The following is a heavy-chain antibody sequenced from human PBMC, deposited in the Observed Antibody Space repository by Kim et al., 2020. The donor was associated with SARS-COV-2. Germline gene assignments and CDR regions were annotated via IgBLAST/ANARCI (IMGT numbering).Heavy chain of an antibody. CDR3: ARVAPRGYSGYDDGYGMDV. V-gene: IGHV4-59*01. CDR1: GGSISSYY. CDR2: IYYSGST. Sequence: SETLSLTCTVSGGSISSYYWSWIRQPPGKGLEWIGYIYYSGSTNYNPSLKSRVTISVDTSKNQFSLKLSSVTAADTAVYYCARVAPRGYSGYDDGYGMDVWGQGTTVTVSS. J-gene: IGHJ6*02. D-gene: IGHD5-12*01.